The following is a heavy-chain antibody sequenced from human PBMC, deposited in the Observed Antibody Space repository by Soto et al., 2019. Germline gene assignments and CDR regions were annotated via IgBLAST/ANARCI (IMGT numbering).Heavy chain of an antibody. CDR3: ARRSLEWELLDY. CDR2: IYPGDSDT. J-gene: IGHJ4*01. CDR1: GYSFTNYW. D-gene: IGHD1-26*01. Sequence: PGESLKISCKGSGYSFTNYWIAWVRQMPGKGLEWMGIIYPGDSDTRYSPSFQGQVTISADKSVSTAYLQWSSLKASDTAMYYCARRSLEWELLDYWGQGTLVTVSS. V-gene: IGHV5-51*01.